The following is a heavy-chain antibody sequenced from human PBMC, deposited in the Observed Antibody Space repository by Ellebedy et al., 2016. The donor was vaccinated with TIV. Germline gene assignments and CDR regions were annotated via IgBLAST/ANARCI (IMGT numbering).Heavy chain of an antibody. CDR1: GYTLTELS. Sequence: ASVKVSCKVSGYTLTELSMHWVRQAPGKGLEWMGGFDPEDGETIYAQKFQGRVNMTEDTSTDTAYMELSSLRFEDTAVYYCARVRRDIVVVVAATPGWYFDLWGRGTLVTVSS. CDR2: FDPEDGET. CDR3: ARVRRDIVVVVAATPGWYFDL. J-gene: IGHJ2*01. D-gene: IGHD2-15*01. V-gene: IGHV1-24*01.